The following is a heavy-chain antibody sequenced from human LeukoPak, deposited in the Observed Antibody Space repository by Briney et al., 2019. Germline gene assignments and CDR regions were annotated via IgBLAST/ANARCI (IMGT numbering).Heavy chain of an antibody. CDR2: IGGDGSST. CDR1: GFTFSDYA. J-gene: IGHJ4*02. D-gene: IGHD3-16*01. Sequence: SGGSLRLSCSPSGFTFSDYAMDWVSHAPGKGLESVSSIGGDGSSTYYADSVKGRFTISRDNSKNTLYLQMSSLRTEDTALYYCVKDIVPYDSIWGPFDFWGQGTLVTVSS. CDR3: VKDIVPYDSIWGPFDF. V-gene: IGHV3-64D*06.